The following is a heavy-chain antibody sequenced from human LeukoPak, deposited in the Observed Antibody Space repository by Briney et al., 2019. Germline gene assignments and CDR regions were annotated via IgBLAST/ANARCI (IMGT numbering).Heavy chain of an antibody. CDR1: GGSISSSSYF. CDR2: IYYSGST. D-gene: IGHD3-16*02. J-gene: IGHJ3*02. CDR3: ARSSVMITFGGVIVNDAFDI. Sequence: SETLSLTCTVSGGSISSSSYFWAWIRQPPGKGLEWIGSIYYSGSTYYNPSLNSRVTISVDTSKNQFSLNLSSVTAADTAVYYCARSSVMITFGGVIVNDAFDIWGQGTMVTVSS. V-gene: IGHV4-39*01.